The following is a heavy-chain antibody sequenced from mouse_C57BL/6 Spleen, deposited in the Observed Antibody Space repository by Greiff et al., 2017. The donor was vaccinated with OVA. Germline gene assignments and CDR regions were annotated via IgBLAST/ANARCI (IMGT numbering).Heavy chain of an antibody. D-gene: IGHD2-2*01. V-gene: IGHV1-82*01. CDR2: IYPGDGDT. CDR3: ARDGYDEGGDY. Sequence: VKVVESGPELVKPGASVKISCKASGYAFSSSWMNWVKQRPGKGLEWIGRIYPGDGDTNYNGKFKGKATLTADKSSSTAYMQLSSLTSEDAAVYFCARDGYDEGGDYWGQGTSVTVSS. J-gene: IGHJ4*01. CDR1: GYAFSSSW.